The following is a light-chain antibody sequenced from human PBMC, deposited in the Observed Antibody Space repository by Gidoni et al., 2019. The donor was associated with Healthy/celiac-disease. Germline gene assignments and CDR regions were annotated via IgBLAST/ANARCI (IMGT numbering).Light chain of an antibody. J-gene: IGKJ4*01. CDR1: QGISSY. V-gene: IGKV1-9*01. Sequence: DIQLTQSPSFLSASVGDRVTITCWASQGISSYLAWYQQKPGKAPKLLIYAASTLQSGVPSRFSGSGSGTEFTLTISSLQPEDFATYYCQQLNSYPSFFGGGTKVEIK. CDR3: QQLNSYPSF. CDR2: AAS.